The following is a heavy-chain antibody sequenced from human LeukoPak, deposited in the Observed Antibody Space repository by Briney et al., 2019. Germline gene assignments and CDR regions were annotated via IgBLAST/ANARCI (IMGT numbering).Heavy chain of an antibody. D-gene: IGHD3-22*01. CDR2: INPNSGGT. CDR3: ARDPKGFPYYYDSSPTY. J-gene: IGHJ4*02. CDR1: GYTFTGYY. Sequence: ASVKVSCKASGYTFTGYYMHWVRQAPGQGLEWMGWINPNSGGTNYAQKFQGRVTMTRDTSISTAYMELSRLRSDDTAVYHCARDPKGFPYYYDSSPTYWGQGTLVTVSS. V-gene: IGHV1-2*02.